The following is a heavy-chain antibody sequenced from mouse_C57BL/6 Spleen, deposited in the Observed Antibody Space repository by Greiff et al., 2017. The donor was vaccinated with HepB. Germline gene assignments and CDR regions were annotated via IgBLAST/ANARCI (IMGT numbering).Heavy chain of an antibody. V-gene: IGHV1-81*01. Sequence: VQRVESGAELARPGASVKLSCKASGYTFTSYGISWVKQRTGQGLEWIGEIYPRSGNTYYNEKFKGKATLTADKSSSTAYMELRSLTSEDSAVYFCARDYYGSSYGYFDVWGTGTTVTVSS. D-gene: IGHD1-1*01. CDR1: GYTFTSYG. CDR3: ARDYYGSSYGYFDV. CDR2: IYPRSGNT. J-gene: IGHJ1*03.